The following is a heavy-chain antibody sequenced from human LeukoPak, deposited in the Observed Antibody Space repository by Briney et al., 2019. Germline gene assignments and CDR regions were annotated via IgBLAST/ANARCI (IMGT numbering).Heavy chain of an antibody. Sequence: PGGSLRLSCAASGFIFSSYAMNWVRQAPGKGLEWLSAISGSGDTTYYADSVRGRFTISRDNSKNTLYLQMSSLSAEDTAVYYCARDPDSSSWYGTFAYWGQGILVAVSS. CDR1: GFIFSSYA. V-gene: IGHV3-23*01. CDR2: ISGSGDTT. J-gene: IGHJ4*02. CDR3: ARDPDSSSWYGTFAY. D-gene: IGHD6-13*01.